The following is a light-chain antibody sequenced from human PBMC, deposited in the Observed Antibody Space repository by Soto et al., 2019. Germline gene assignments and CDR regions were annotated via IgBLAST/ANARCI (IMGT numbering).Light chain of an antibody. J-gene: IGLJ3*02. V-gene: IGLV1-40*01. CDR2: GDS. CDR3: QSYDSSLSAL. CDR1: SSNIWAGYD. Sequence: QSVLTQPPSVSGAPVQRVTISCTGSSSNIWAGYDVHWYQQLPGTAPKLLIYGDSNRPSGVPDRFSASKSGTSASLAITGLQAEDEADYYCQSYDSSLSALFGGGTKLAVL.